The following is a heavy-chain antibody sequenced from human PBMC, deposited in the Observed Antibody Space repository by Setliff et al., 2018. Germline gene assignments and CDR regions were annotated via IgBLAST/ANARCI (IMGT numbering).Heavy chain of an antibody. CDR2: ISAYNGDT. CDR3: ARDRKSSPEHYYFDY. Sequence: GASVKVSCKASGFTFRNYAISWVRQAPGQGLEWMGWISAYNGDTTYTQNLQGRVTMNTDTSTSTAYMELGSLTSDDTAVYYCARDRKSSPEHYYFDYWGQGTLVTVSS. J-gene: IGHJ4*02. V-gene: IGHV1-18*01. CDR1: GFTFRNYA.